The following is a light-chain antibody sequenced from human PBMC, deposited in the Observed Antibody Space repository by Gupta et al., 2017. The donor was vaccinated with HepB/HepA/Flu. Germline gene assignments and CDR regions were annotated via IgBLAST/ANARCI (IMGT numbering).Light chain of an antibody. CDR3: HQSYSTPHLT. J-gene: IGKJ5*01. V-gene: IGKV1-39*01. CDR1: QSISSY. CDR2: ASS. Sequence: DIQMTQSPSSLSASVGDRVTITCRASQSISSYINWYQQKPGKAPKLLNYASSILQSGVPSRFSGSGSGTDFTLTMSSLQPEDFATYYCHQSYSTPHLTFGQGTQVEIK.